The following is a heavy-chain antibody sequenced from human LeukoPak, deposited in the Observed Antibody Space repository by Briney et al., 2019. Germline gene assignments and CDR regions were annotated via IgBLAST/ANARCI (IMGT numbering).Heavy chain of an antibody. CDR1: GFTFSSYA. CDR3: AKSPRIVGAIPNDY. D-gene: IGHD1-26*01. V-gene: IGHV3-23*01. CDR2: ISGSGGST. J-gene: IGHJ4*02. Sequence: GGSLRLSCAASGFTFSSYAMSWVRQAPGKGLEWVSAISGSGGSTYYADSVKGRFTISRGNSKNTLYLQMNSLRAEDTAVYYCAKSPRIVGAIPNDYWGQGTLVTISS.